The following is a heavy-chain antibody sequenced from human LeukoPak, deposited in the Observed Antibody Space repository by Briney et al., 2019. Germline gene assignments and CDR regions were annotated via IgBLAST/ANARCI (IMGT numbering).Heavy chain of an antibody. CDR1: RGSISSSSYY. J-gene: IGHJ5*02. Sequence: SQTLSLTCTVSRGSISSSSYYWGWIRQPPGKGLEWIGSIYYSGSTYYNPSLKSRVTISVDTSKNQFSLKLSSVTAADTAVYYCARGLLPNWFDPWGPGTLVTVSS. V-gene: IGHV4-39*07. CDR3: ARGLLPNWFDP. CDR2: IYYSGST.